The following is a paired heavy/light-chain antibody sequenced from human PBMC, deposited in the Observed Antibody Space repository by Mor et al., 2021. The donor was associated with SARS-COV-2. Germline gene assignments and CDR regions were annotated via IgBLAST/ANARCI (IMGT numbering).Heavy chain of an antibody. J-gene: IGHJ3*02. CDR1: GGSISSYY. CDR2: IYTSGST. D-gene: IGHD6-19*01. CDR3: ARGCYSSGWFPDAFDI. V-gene: IGHV4-4*07. Sequence: QVQLQESGPGLVKPSETLSLTCTVSGGSISSYYWSWIRQPAGKGLEWIGRIYTSGSTNYNPSLKSRVTMSVDTSKNQFSLKLSSVTAADTAVYYCARGCYSSGWFPDAFDIWGQGTMVTVSS.
Light chain of an antibody. CDR2: EGS. CDR3: CSYAGSSTFNYV. J-gene: IGLJ1*01. Sequence: QSALTQPASVSGSPGQSITISCTGTSSDVGSYNLVSWYQQHPGKAPKLMIYEGSKRPSGVSNRFSGSKSGNTASLTISGLQAEDEADYYCCSYAGSSTFNYVFGTGTKVTVL. V-gene: IGLV2-23*01. CDR1: SSDVGSYNL.